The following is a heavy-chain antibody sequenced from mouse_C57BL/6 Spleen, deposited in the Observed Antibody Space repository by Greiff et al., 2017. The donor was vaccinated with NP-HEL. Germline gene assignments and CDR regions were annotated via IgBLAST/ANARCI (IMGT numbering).Heavy chain of an antibody. J-gene: IGHJ3*01. CDR1: GYTFTDYY. Sequence: VQLQQSGPELVKPGASVKISCKASGYTFTDYYMNWVKQSHGKSLEWIGDINPNNGGTSYNQKFKGKATLTVDKSSSTAYMELRSLTSEDSAVYYCARTVLRPFAYWGQGTLVTVSA. CDR2: INPNNGGT. V-gene: IGHV1-26*01. D-gene: IGHD1-1*01. CDR3: ARTVLRPFAY.